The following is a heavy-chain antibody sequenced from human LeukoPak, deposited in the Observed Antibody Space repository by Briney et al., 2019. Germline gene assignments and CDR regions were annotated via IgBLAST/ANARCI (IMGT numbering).Heavy chain of an antibody. CDR1: GFTFDDYA. Sequence: GGSLRLSCAASGFTFDDYAMHWVRQAPGKGLEWVSGISWNSGSIGYADSVKGRFTISRDNAKNSLYLQMNSLRAEDMALYYCAKDPSPYGSGVDYWGQGTLVTVSS. V-gene: IGHV3-9*03. D-gene: IGHD3-10*01. CDR3: AKDPSPYGSGVDY. J-gene: IGHJ4*02. CDR2: ISWNSGSI.